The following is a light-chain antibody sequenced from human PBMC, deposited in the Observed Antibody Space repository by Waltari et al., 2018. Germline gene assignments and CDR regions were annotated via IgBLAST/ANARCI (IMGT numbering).Light chain of an antibody. Sequence: EIVLQQSPATLSLSPGDSATHPCRASQSISSYLAWYQQKPGQAPRLLIYDASTRATGIPARFSGSGSVTEFTLTISSLEPEDFAIYYCQQRSKSFTFGPGTKVDMK. CDR2: DAS. V-gene: IGKV3-11*01. CDR3: QQRSKSFT. J-gene: IGKJ3*01. CDR1: QSISSY.